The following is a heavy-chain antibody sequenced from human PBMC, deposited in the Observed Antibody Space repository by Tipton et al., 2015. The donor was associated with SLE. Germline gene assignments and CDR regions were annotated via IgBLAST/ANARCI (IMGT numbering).Heavy chain of an antibody. J-gene: IGHJ5*02. CDR1: GFTFSSYS. Sequence: GSLRLSCAASGFTFSSYSMNWVRQAPGKGLEWVSSISSRSSYIYYADSVKGRFTISRDNAKNSLYLQMNSLRAEDTAVYYCARAMDWGRGWFDPWGQGTLVTVSS. V-gene: IGHV3-21*01. CDR2: ISSRSSYI. D-gene: IGHD3/OR15-3a*01. CDR3: ARAMDWGRGWFDP.